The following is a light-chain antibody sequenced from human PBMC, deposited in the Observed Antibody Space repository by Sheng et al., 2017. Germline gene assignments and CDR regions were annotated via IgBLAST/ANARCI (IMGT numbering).Light chain of an antibody. Sequence: IVLTQSPATLSLSPGERATLSCRASQSLTHYLAWYQQKPGQAPRLLIYDASNRATDIPARFSGSGSGTDFTLTISSLEPEDFAVYYCQQRSSWPLTFGGGTKVEIK. CDR2: DAS. V-gene: IGKV3-11*01. CDR1: QSLTHY. J-gene: IGKJ4*01. CDR3: QQRSSWPLT.